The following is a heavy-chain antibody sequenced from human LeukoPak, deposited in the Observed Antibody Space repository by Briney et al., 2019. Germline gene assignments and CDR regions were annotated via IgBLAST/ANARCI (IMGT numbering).Heavy chain of an antibody. CDR2: IHTSGST. CDR3: ARGLGTVVRGVTQGLDY. J-gene: IGHJ4*02. D-gene: IGHD3-10*01. V-gene: IGHV4-61*02. Sequence: SETLSLTCTVSGGSISSGSYYWSWIRQPAGKGLEWIGRIHTSGSTNYNPSLKSRVTISGDMSKKQFSLKLSSLTAADTAVYYCARGLGTVVRGVTQGLDYWGQGNLVIVSS. CDR1: GGSISSGSYY.